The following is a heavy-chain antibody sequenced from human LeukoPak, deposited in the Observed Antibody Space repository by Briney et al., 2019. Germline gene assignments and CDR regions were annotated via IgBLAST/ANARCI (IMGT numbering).Heavy chain of an antibody. CDR1: GGSISSSSYY. CDR3: ARQNLRYYYGPGSHYDY. V-gene: IGHV4-39*01. Sequence: SETLSLTCTVSGGSISSSSYYWGWIRQPPGKGLEWIGSIYYSGSTYYNPPLKSRITISVDPSKNQLSLKLSSVTAADTAVYYCARQNLRYYYGPGSHYDYWGQGTLVTVSS. J-gene: IGHJ4*02. CDR2: IYYSGST. D-gene: IGHD3-10*01.